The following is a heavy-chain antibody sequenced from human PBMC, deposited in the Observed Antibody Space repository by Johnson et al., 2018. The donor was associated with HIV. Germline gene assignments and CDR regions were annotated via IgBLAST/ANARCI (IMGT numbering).Heavy chain of an antibody. CDR2: IYSDGST. J-gene: IGHJ3*01. V-gene: IGHV3-66*01. Sequence: VQLVESGGGVVQPGGSLRLSCAASGISVSSNYMSWVRQAPGKGLEWVSVIYSDGSTYYADSVKGRFSISRDNAKRTLYLQMNRLRAEDTAVYYCARKQWLEIPADAFDVWGQGTMVTVSS. CDR1: GISVSSNY. D-gene: IGHD6-19*01. CDR3: ARKQWLEIPADAFDV.